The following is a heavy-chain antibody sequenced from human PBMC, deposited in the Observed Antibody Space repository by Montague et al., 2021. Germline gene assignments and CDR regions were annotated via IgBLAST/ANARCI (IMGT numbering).Heavy chain of an antibody. V-gene: IGHV4-4*02. Sequence: QSGSTNYNPSLKSRVTISIDKSKNQFSLKLSSVTAADAAVYYCAIAGGDYYYHYYGMEFWGKGTTVT. CDR3: AIAGGDYYYHYYGMEF. J-gene: IGHJ6*04. CDR2: QSGST. D-gene: IGHD4-17*01.